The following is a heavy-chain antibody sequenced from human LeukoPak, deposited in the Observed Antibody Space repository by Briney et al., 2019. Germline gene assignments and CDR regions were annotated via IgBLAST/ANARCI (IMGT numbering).Heavy chain of an antibody. CDR1: GFTFSSYE. V-gene: IGHV3-48*03. Sequence: GGSLRLSCAASGFTFSSYEMNWVRQAPGKGLEWVSYISSSGSTIYYADSVKGRFTISRDNAKNSLYLQMNSLGAEDPAVYYCARVRWGSNYWGQGTMVTVAS. CDR2: ISSSGSTI. CDR3: ARVRWGSNY. D-gene: IGHD3-16*01. J-gene: IGHJ4*02.